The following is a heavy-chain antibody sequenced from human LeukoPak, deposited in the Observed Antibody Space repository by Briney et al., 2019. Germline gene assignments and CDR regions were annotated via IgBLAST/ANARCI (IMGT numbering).Heavy chain of an antibody. V-gene: IGHV3-20*04. CDR1: GFTFGDYA. CDR2: INWNGGST. Sequence: PGGSLRLSCTASGFTFGDYAMSWVRQAPGKGLEWVSGINWNGGSTGYADSVKGRFTISRDNAKNSLYLQMNSLRAEDTALYYCARVGLYSNYVFSYYYYYYMDVWGKGTTVTVSS. J-gene: IGHJ6*03. CDR3: ARVGLYSNYVFSYYYYYYMDV. D-gene: IGHD4-11*01.